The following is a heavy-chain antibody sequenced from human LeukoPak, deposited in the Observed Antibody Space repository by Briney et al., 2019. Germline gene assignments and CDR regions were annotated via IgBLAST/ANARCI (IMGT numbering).Heavy chain of an antibody. CDR2: IYTSGST. Sequence: SETLSLTCTVSGGSISSYYRSWIRQPAGKGLEWIGRIYTSGSTNYNPSLKSRVTMSVDTSKNQFSLKLSSVTAADTAVYYCARGSVISVAVYYFDYWGQGTLVTVSS. D-gene: IGHD2-21*01. V-gene: IGHV4-4*07. CDR1: GGSISSYY. J-gene: IGHJ4*02. CDR3: ARGSVISVAVYYFDY.